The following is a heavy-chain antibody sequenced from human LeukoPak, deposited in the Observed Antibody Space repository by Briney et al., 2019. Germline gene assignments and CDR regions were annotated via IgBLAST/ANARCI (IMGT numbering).Heavy chain of an antibody. D-gene: IGHD5-12*01. V-gene: IGHV5-51*01. CDR3: ASHRDGYSGYDGMDAFDI. Sequence: GESLKISCKGSGYSITSYWIGWVRQMPGKGLEWMGIIYPGDSDTRYSPSFQGQVTISADKSISTAYLQWSSLKASDTAMYYCASHRDGYSGYDGMDAFDIWGQGTMVTVSS. CDR2: IYPGDSDT. CDR1: GYSITSYW. J-gene: IGHJ3*02.